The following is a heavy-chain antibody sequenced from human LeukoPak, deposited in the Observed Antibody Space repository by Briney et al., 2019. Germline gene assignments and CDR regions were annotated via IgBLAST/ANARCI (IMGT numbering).Heavy chain of an antibody. CDR1: GFTFSSYS. V-gene: IGHV3-48*01. D-gene: IGHD3-22*01. Sequence: GGSLRLSCAASGFTFSSYSMNWVRQAPGKGLEWVSYISSSSSTIYHADSVKGRFTISRDNAKNSLYLQMNSLRAEDTAVYYCARDYYYDSSGHDYWGQGTLVTVSS. CDR2: ISSSSSTI. CDR3: ARDYYYDSSGHDY. J-gene: IGHJ4*02.